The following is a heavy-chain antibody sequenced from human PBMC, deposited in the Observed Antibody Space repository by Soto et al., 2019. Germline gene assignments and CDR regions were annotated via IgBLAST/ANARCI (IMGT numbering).Heavy chain of an antibody. CDR2: IFPLTDIP. Sequence: QVQLVQSGTEVKKPGSSVKVSCKASGGTFRNYPINWVRQAPGQGLEWMGSIFPLTDIPDYAQNFQGRLTISADKTTSTDNRELRRLTAEDTAMFWCARGPLFVLNNFESWGQGT. CDR3: ARGPLFVLNNFES. V-gene: IGHV1-69*02. J-gene: IGHJ4*02. D-gene: IGHD3-10*01. CDR1: GGTFRNYP.